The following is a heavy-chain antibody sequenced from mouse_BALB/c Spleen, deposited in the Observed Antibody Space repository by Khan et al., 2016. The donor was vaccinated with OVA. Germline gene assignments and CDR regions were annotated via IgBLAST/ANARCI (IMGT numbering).Heavy chain of an antibody. CDR2: IAPANGNT. CDR3: TRPSYDPRDFEV. D-gene: IGHD2-10*02. Sequence: EVQLQQSGAELVKPGASVKLSCTASGFNIKDTYLHWVKQRPEQGLEWIGRIAPANGNTQYDPKFQGKAAITSDTSSNTSDLQLTSLTSEDTADYYGTRPSYDPRDFEVWGAGTTVTVSS. V-gene: IGHV14-3*02. J-gene: IGHJ1*01. CDR1: GFNIKDTY.